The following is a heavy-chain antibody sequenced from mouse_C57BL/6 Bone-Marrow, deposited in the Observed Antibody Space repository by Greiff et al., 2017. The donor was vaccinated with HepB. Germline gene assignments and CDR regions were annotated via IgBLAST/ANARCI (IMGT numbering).Heavy chain of an antibody. Sequence: SGAELARPGASVKLSCKASGYTFTSYGISWVKQRTGQGLEWIGEIYPRSGNTYYNEKFKGKATLTADKSSSTAYMELRSLTSEDSAVYFCARPDYYGSSWYFDYWGQGTTLTVSS. CDR2: IYPRSGNT. CDR1: GYTFTSYG. CDR3: ARPDYYGSSWYFDY. J-gene: IGHJ2*01. D-gene: IGHD1-1*01. V-gene: IGHV1-81*01.